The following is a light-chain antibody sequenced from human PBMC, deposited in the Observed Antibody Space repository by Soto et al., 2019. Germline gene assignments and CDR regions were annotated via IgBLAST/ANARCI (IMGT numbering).Light chain of an antibody. CDR3: SSYMSISSLV. CDR2: EVT. J-gene: IGLJ7*01. CDR1: SGDVGDYKY. Sequence: QSALTQPASVSGSPGQSITISCTGTSGDVGDYKYVSWYQQLPGKAPKLIIFEVTNRPSGVSYRFSGSKSGNTASLTISGLQPEDEADYYCSSYMSISSLVFGGGTQLTVL. V-gene: IGLV2-14*01.